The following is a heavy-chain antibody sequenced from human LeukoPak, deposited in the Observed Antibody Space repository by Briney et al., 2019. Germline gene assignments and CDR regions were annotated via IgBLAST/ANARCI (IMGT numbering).Heavy chain of an antibody. CDR1: GFTFSSYG. CDR2: LCYVRNKK. J-gene: IGHJ6*02. Sequence: GGSLRLSCAASGFTFSSYGVHWVREAPGKGRGGRAVLCYVRNKKYYADSVKGRFTISRDKSKNTLYMQMNSLRAEDTAVYYCARDPGGSGSYYSDYYYYGMDVWGQGTTVTVSS. V-gene: IGHV3-33*01. CDR3: ARDPGGSGSYYSDYYYYGMDV. D-gene: IGHD3-10*01.